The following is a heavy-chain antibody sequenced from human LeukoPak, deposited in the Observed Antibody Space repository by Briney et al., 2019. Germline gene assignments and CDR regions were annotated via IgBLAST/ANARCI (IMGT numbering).Heavy chain of an antibody. CDR1: GYTFSSYS. D-gene: IGHD3-22*01. CDR2: ISVGSNYI. Sequence: GGSLRLSCAASGYTFSSYSINWVRQAPGKGLEWVSSISVGSNYIYYADSVRGRFSISRDDARNSLYLQMDSLRGDDTAVYYCARLRRNSDRSGYYYYYDYWGQGALVTVSS. V-gene: IGHV3-21*01. J-gene: IGHJ4*02. CDR3: ARLRRNSDRSGYYYYYDY.